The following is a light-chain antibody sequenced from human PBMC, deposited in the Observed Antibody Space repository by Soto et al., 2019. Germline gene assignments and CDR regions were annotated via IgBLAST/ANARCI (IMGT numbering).Light chain of an antibody. CDR1: QSVASRN. J-gene: IGKJ1*01. CDR2: GAS. V-gene: IGKV3-20*01. CDR3: QHFGNSLWT. Sequence: EIVLTQSPGTLSLSPGERATLSCRASQSVASRNLAWYQQKSGQAPRLLIYGASSRAIHTPDRFSGSGSGTDFTLTISGLEPEDFEVYYCQHFGNSLWTFGQGTKVDIK.